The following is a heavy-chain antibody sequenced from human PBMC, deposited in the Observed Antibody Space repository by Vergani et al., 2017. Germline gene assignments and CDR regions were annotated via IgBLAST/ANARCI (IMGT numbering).Heavy chain of an antibody. V-gene: IGHV3-23*01. J-gene: IGHJ4*02. D-gene: IGHD1-26*01. CDR1: GFTFSTYA. Sequence: EVQLLESGGSLKQPGGSVRLSCAASGFTFSTYAMHWVRQAPGKGLEWVSALTGGVGSTYYADSFKGRFLISRDNSRDTLYLQMNSLRPEDTATYYCVKDAGSYENFFDSWGQGTLVTVSS. CDR2: LTGGVGST. CDR3: VKDAGSYENFFDS.